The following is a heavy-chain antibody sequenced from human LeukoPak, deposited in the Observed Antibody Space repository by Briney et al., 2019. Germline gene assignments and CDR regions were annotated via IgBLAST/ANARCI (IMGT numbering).Heavy chain of an antibody. V-gene: IGHV3-23*01. Sequence: GGSLRLSCAASGFAFSDYAMSWVRQAPGKGLEWVSSLSGGGDSRYYADSVMGRFTISRDNSKNTLYLQMNSLRAEDTAVYYCAKAVRSMVTGGGYFDSWGQGTLVTVSS. CDR2: LSGGGDSR. J-gene: IGHJ4*02. D-gene: IGHD3-10*01. CDR1: GFAFSDYA. CDR3: AKAVRSMVTGGGYFDS.